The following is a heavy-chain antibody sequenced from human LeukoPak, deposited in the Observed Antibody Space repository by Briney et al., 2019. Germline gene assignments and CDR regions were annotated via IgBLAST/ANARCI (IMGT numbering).Heavy chain of an antibody. CDR2: INHRGST. CDR3: AKSNGYGLVDI. J-gene: IGHJ3*02. Sequence: SETLSLTCDVYGGSFSGYYWSWIRQPPGKGLEWIGEINHRGSTNYNPSLKSRVTISVDTSKNQFSLKLSSVTAADTAVYYCAKSNGYGLVDIWGQGTMVTVSS. CDR1: GGSFSGYY. D-gene: IGHD3-10*01. V-gene: IGHV4-34*01.